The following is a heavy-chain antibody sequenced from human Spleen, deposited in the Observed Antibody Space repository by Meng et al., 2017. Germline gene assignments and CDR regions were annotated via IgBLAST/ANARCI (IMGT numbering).Heavy chain of an antibody. D-gene: IGHD6-13*01. CDR3: ARPAGYSSSWYGSAFDI. Sequence: EQRRQWAAGRWKPSETLALHVAFTAGSFIGYSWSWIRQPPGKGLGWIGEINHSGNTNYKPSLKSQVTISVDTSKNQFSLKLSSVTAADTAVYYCARPAGYSSSWYGSAFDIWGQGTMVTVSS. CDR2: INHSGNT. V-gene: IGHV4-34*01. CDR1: AGSFIGYS. J-gene: IGHJ3*02.